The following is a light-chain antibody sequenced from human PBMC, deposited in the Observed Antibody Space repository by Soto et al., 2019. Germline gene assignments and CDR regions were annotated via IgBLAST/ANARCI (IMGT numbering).Light chain of an antibody. CDR2: GAS. CDR1: QSISSN. J-gene: IGKJ2*01. V-gene: IGKV3-15*01. Sequence: EIVMTQSPDTLSVSPGERATLSCRASQSISSNLAWYLQKVGQAPRLLIYGASTRAPGISARFSGSGSGTEFTLTISSLQSEDFAIYYCQQSYRTPVTFGQGTKLEIK. CDR3: QQSYRTPVT.